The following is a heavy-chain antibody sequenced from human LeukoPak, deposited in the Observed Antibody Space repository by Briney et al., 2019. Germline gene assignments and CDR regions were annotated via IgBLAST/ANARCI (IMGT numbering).Heavy chain of an antibody. D-gene: IGHD1-26*01. J-gene: IGHJ4*02. CDR2: INSDGSST. V-gene: IGHV3-74*01. Sequence: PGGSLRLSCAASGFTFSSYWMHWVRQAPGKGLVWVSRINSDGSSTSYADSVKGRFTISRDNAKNSLYLQMNSLRAEDTALYYCARVGEWELPNPTPTVDYWGQGTLVTVSS. CDR1: GFTFSSYW. CDR3: ARVGEWELPNPTPTVDY.